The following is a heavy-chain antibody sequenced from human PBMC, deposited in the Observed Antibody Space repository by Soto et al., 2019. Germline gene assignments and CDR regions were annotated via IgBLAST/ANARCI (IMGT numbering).Heavy chain of an antibody. CDR1: GFTFSSYW. D-gene: IGHD2-2*01. CDR3: ASREYCSSTSCYPLSRPLNTFSNTWFDP. Sequence: EVQLVESGGGLVQPGGSLRLSCAASGFTFSSYWMSWVRQAPGKGLEWVANIKQDGSEKYYVDSVKGRFTISRDNAKNSLYLQMKSLRAEDTAVYYCASREYCSSTSCYPLSRPLNTFSNTWFDPWGQGTLVTVSS. CDR2: IKQDGSEK. V-gene: IGHV3-7*01. J-gene: IGHJ5*02.